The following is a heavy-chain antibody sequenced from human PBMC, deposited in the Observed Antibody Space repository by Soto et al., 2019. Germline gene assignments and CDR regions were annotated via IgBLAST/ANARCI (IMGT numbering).Heavy chain of an antibody. CDR3: ARGPLYCSGGSCYSHFDY. CDR2: ISSSSSTI. D-gene: IGHD2-15*01. CDR1: GFTFSSYS. V-gene: IGHV3-48*02. Sequence: EVQLVESGGGLVQPGGSLRLSCAASGFTFSSYSMNWVRQAPGKGLEWVSYISSSSSTIYYADSVKGRFTISRDNAKNSQYLQMNSLRDEDTAVYYCARGPLYCSGGSCYSHFDYWGQGTLVTVSS. J-gene: IGHJ4*02.